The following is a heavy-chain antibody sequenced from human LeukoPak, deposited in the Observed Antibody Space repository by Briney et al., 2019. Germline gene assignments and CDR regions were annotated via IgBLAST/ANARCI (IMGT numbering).Heavy chain of an antibody. CDR1: GGSISSTNYY. J-gene: IGHJ4*02. D-gene: IGHD3-10*01. CDR3: ARHYYAGSGTYRPFDY. CDR2: IYSDGT. V-gene: IGHV4-39*01. Sequence: TSETLSLTCTVSGGSISSTNYYWGWIRQPPGKGLEWIGSIYSDGTYYNPSLKSRIAMSVDTSKNQFSLSLRSVTATATAVYYCARHYYAGSGTYRPFDYWGQGTLVTVAS.